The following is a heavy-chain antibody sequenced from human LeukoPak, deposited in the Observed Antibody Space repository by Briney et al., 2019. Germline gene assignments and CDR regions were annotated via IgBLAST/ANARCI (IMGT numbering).Heavy chain of an antibody. CDR3: ARDWGKTIIVNWFDP. CDR1: GYTFTSYG. J-gene: IGHJ5*02. CDR2: ISAYNGNT. D-gene: IGHD3-22*01. V-gene: IGHV1-18*01. Sequence: ASVKVSCKASGYTFTSYGISWVRQAPGRGLEWMGWISAYNGNTNYAQKLQGRVTMTTDTSTSTAYVELRSLRSDDTAVYYCARDWGKTIIVNWFDPWGQGTLVTVSS.